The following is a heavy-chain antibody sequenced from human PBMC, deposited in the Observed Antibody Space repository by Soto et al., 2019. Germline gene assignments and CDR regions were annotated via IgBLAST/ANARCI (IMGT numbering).Heavy chain of an antibody. CDR3: ARVCRYCSGGSCSNFDY. CDR2: IYYSGST. V-gene: IGHV4-30-4*01. J-gene: IGHJ4*02. CDR1: GGSISSGDYY. D-gene: IGHD2-15*01. Sequence: QVQLQELGPGLVKPSQTLSLTCTVSGGSISSGDYYWSWIRQPPGKGLEWIGYIYYSGSTYYNPSLKSRVTISVDTSKNRFSLKLSSVTAADTAVYYCARVCRYCSGGSCSNFDYWGQGTLVTVSS.